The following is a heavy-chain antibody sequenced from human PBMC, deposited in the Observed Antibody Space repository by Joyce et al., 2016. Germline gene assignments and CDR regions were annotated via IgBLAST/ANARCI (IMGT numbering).Heavy chain of an antibody. J-gene: IGHJ4*02. Sequence: QVQLVQSGAEVKKPGASVRVSCKASGYAFISYYVHWVRQAPEQGLDWMGIINPGGGGTNYAQKFLGRVTLNRDTSTNTVYLDLSSLRSEDTAIYYCARALVPAAAFDFWGQGTLVTVSS. D-gene: IGHD2-2*01. V-gene: IGHV1-46*01. CDR3: ARALVPAAAFDF. CDR2: INPGGGGT. CDR1: GYAFISYY.